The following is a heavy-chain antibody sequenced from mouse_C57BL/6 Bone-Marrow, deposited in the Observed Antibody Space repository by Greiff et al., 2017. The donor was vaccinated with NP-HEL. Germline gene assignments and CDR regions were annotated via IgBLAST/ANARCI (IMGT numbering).Heavy chain of an antibody. CDR1: GYTFTSYW. J-gene: IGHJ2*01. D-gene: IGHD2-3*01. Sequence: VQLQQSGTVLARPGASVKMSCKTSGYTFTSYWMHWVKQRPGQGLEWIGAIYPGNSDTSYNQKFKGKAKLTAVTSASTAYMELSSLTNEDSAVYYCTRSENDDYYYFDYWGQGTTLTVSS. CDR3: TRSENDDYYYFDY. CDR2: IYPGNSDT. V-gene: IGHV1-5*01.